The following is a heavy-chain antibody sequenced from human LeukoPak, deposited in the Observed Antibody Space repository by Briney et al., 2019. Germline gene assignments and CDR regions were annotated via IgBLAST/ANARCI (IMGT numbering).Heavy chain of an antibody. CDR1: GFTVSSNY. D-gene: IGHD3-22*01. Sequence: GGSLRLSCAASGFTVSSNYMSWVRQAPGKGLEWVSVIYSGGSTYYADSVKGRFTISRDNSKNTLYLQMNSLRAEDTAVYYCATTYYHDSSGYLDYWGQGTLVTVSS. J-gene: IGHJ4*02. V-gene: IGHV3-66*01. CDR3: ATTYYHDSSGYLDY. CDR2: IYSGGST.